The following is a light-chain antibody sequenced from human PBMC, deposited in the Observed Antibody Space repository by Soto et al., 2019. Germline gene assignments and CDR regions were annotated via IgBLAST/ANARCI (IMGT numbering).Light chain of an antibody. J-gene: IGKJ1*01. CDR1: QSVSSN. V-gene: IGKV3-20*01. Sequence: EIVITQSPATLSFSPGEKATLSCRASQSVSSNLAWYQQKPGQAPRLLIYGVSTRATGIPDRFSGSGSGTDFTLTISRLDPEDFAVYYCQQYGTSPRTFGQGTKVDIK. CDR3: QQYGTSPRT. CDR2: GVS.